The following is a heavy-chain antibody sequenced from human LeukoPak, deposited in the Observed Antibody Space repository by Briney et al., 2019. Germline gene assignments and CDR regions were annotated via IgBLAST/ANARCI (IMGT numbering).Heavy chain of an antibody. D-gene: IGHD2-15*01. V-gene: IGHV3-30*18. CDR1: GFTFSSYG. Sequence: GRSLRLSCAASGFTFSSYGMHWVRQAPGKGLEGVAVISYDGSNKYYADSVKGRFTISRDNSKNTLYLQMNSLRAEDTAVYYCAKEGYCSGGSCYGFDYWGQGTLVTVSS. CDR3: AKEGYCSGGSCYGFDY. CDR2: ISYDGSNK. J-gene: IGHJ4*02.